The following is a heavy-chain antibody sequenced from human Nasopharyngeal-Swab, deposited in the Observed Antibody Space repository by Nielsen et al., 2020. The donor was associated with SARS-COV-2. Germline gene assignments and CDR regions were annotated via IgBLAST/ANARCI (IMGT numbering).Heavy chain of an antibody. CDR1: GGSISSYY. CDR3: ARGDYYDSTFDY. V-gene: IGHV4-59*13. D-gene: IGHD3-22*01. Sequence: SETLSLTCTVSGGSISSYYWSWIRQPPGKGLEWIGYIYYSGSTNYNPSLKSRVTISVDTSKNQSSLKLSSVTAADTAVYYCARGDYYDSTFDYWGQGTLVTVSS. J-gene: IGHJ4*02. CDR2: IYYSGST.